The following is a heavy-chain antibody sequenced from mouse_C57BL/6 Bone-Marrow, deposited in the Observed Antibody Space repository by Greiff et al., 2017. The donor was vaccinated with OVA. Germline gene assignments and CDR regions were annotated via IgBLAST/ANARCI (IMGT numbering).Heavy chain of an antibody. J-gene: IGHJ2*01. Sequence: VQLQQSGAELVKPGASVKLSCKASGYTFTSYWMHWVKQRPGQGLEWIGMIHPNSGSTNYNEKFKSKATLSVDKSSSTAYMQLSSLTSEDSAVYYCARDDGYGFDYWGQGTTLTVSS. CDR1: GYTFTSYW. D-gene: IGHD2-3*01. CDR2: IHPNSGST. CDR3: ARDDGYGFDY. V-gene: IGHV1-64*01.